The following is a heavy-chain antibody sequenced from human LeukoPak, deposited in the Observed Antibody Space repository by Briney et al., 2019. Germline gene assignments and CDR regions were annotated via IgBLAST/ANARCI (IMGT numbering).Heavy chain of an antibody. CDR1: GYTFTNYG. J-gene: IGHJ5*02. CDR3: ARVGTYWWFDP. Sequence: ASVKVSCKASGYTFTNYGLSWVRQAPGQGLEWMGCVQKLQGRVTMTRDTSTTTAYMELRSPRSDDTAVYYCARVGTYWWFDPWGQGTLVTVSS. D-gene: IGHD1-26*01. V-gene: IGHV1-18*01.